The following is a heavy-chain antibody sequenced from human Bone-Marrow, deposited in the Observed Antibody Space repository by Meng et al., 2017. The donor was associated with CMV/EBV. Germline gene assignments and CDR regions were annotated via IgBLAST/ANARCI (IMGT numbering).Heavy chain of an antibody. J-gene: IGHJ4*02. Sequence: GESLKISCAASGFTFSNYAMHWVRQAPGKGLEWVALISSDGSNKYYTDSVKGRFTSSRDNSKNTVNLQMNSLRAEDTAVYYCARDTDYDFWSGYHHFDYWGQGTRVTGYS. CDR1: GFTFSNYA. D-gene: IGHD3-3*01. V-gene: IGHV3-30*04. CDR2: ISSDGSNK. CDR3: ARDTDYDFWSGYHHFDY.